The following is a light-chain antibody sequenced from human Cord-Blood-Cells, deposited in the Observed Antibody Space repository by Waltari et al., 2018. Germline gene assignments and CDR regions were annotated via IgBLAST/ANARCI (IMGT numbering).Light chain of an antibody. J-gene: IGLJ3*02. V-gene: IGLV2-23*03. Sequence: QSALTQPASVSGYPGQSITISCTGTSSDVGSYNLDSWYQQHPGKAPKLMSYEGNKRPSGVANRFSGSKSGNTASLTSSGLQAEDEADYYCCSYAGSSTFKVFGGGTKLTVL. CDR2: EGN. CDR3: CSYAGSSTFKV. CDR1: SSDVGSYNL.